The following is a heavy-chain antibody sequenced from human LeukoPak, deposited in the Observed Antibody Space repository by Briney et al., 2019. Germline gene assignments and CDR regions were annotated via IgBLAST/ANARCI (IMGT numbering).Heavy chain of an antibody. CDR1: GGSVSSGSYY. Sequence: PSETLSLTCTVSGGSVSSGSYYWSWIRQPPGKGLEWIGYIYYSGSTNYSPSLKSRVTISVDTSKNQFSLKLSSVTAADTAVYYCARVGPLRLVENWFDPWGQGTLVTVSS. CDR3: ARVGPLRLVENWFDP. V-gene: IGHV4-61*01. CDR2: IYYSGST. J-gene: IGHJ5*02. D-gene: IGHD6-25*01.